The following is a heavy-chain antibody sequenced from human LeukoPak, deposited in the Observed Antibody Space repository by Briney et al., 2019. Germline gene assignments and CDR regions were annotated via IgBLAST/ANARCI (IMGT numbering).Heavy chain of an antibody. CDR2: INQSGST. CDR1: GGSFSGYY. V-gene: IGHV4-34*01. D-gene: IGHD6-25*01. CDR3: ATIQRDHAFDI. Sequence: SETLSLTCAVYGGSFSGYYWSWIRQPPGKGLVWIGEINQSGSTNYNPSLKSRVTISVDTSKNQFSLKLNSMTAADTAVYYCATIQRDHAFDIWGQGTVVTVSS. J-gene: IGHJ3*02.